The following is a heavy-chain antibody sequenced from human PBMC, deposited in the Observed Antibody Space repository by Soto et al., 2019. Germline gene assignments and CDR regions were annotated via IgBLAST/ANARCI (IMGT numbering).Heavy chain of an antibody. CDR1: GDSVSSNSAA. CDR2: TYYRSKWYN. Sequence: KQSQTLSLTCAISGDSVSSNSAAWNWIRQSPSRGLEWLGRTYYRSKWYNDYAVSVKSRITINPDTSKNHFSLQLNSVTPEDTAVYYCARDRGRGNDYGDYCNLGAFDIWGQGTMVTVSS. D-gene: IGHD4-17*01. J-gene: IGHJ3*02. V-gene: IGHV6-1*01. CDR3: ARDRGRGNDYGDYCNLGAFDI.